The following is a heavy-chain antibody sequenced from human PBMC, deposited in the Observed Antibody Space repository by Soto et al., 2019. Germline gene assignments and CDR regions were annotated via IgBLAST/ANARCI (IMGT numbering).Heavy chain of an antibody. CDR2: IYHSGST. D-gene: IGHD6-6*01. CDR3: ARAAVGSSSPSDY. CDR1: GGSISSGGYS. Sequence: PSETLSLTCAVAGGSISSGGYSWSWIRQPPGKGLEWIGYIYHSGSTYYNPSLKSRVTISVDRSKNQFSLKLSSVTAADTAVYYCARAAVGSSSPSDYWGQGTLVTVSS. V-gene: IGHV4-30-2*01. J-gene: IGHJ4*02.